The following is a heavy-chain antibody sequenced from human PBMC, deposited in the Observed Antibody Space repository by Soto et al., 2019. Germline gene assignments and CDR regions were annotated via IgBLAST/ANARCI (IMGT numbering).Heavy chain of an antibody. V-gene: IGHV4-4*02. CDR1: GVSLTSGNW. Sequence: SETLSLTCAVSGVSLTSGNWWTWVRQSPQRGLEYIGEIFHDGTANYYPSFERRVAMSVDTSRNQFSLKLTSVTAADTSVYFCARGVYDTRLNYMYFDFWGPGTLVTVSS. CDR3: ARGVYDTRLNYMYFDF. D-gene: IGHD3-10*01. CDR2: IFHDGTA. J-gene: IGHJ4*02.